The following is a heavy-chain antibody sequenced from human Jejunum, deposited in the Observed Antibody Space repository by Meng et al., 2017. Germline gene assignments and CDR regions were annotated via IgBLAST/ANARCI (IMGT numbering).Heavy chain of an antibody. CDR2: IYYHGNT. Sequence: QVQLQESGPGLVTPSQTLSLTCTASGASLASVSHQWTWIRQPPGKGLEYFAYIYYHGNTNYSPSLKSRVSISIDTSKNQFSLRLNSVTAADTAVYYCAREVYLDTAMIIDSWGPGTLVTVSS. CDR3: AREVYLDTAMIIDS. V-gene: IGHV4-30-4*01. D-gene: IGHD5-18*01. CDR1: GASLASVSHQ. J-gene: IGHJ4*02.